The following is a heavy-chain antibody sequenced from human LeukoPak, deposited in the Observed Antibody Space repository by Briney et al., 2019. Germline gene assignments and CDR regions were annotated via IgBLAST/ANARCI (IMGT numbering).Heavy chain of an antibody. CDR2: ISGSGGST. Sequence: PGGSLRLSCAASGFTFSSYAMSWVRQAPGKGLERVSAISGSGGSTYYAGSVKGRFTISRDNSKNTLYLQMNSLRAEDTAVYYCAKGRITMIVVVINRVNWFDPWGQGTLVTVSS. D-gene: IGHD3-22*01. CDR3: AKGRITMIVVVINRVNWFDP. J-gene: IGHJ5*02. V-gene: IGHV3-23*01. CDR1: GFTFSSYA.